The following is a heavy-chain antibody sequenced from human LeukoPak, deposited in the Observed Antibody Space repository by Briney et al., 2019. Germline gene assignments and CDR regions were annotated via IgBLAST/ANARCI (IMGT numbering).Heavy chain of an antibody. V-gene: IGHV3-23*01. CDR1: GLIFSSYG. CDR3: ARDPWGNYRQFDY. D-gene: IGHD3-16*02. J-gene: IGHJ4*02. Sequence: PGGSLRLSCAASGLIFSSYGMSWVRQAPGKGLEWVSAISGRGDTSYYADSVKGRFTISRDNSKNTLYLQMNSLRAEDTAVYYCARDPWGNYRQFDYWGQGTLVTVSS. CDR2: ISGRGDTS.